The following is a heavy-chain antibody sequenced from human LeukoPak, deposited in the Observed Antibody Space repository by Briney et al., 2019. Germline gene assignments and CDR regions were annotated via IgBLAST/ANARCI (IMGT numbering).Heavy chain of an antibody. J-gene: IGHJ4*02. D-gene: IGHD3-22*01. Sequence: GGSLRLSCAASRFTFSNYWMSWVRQAPGKGLEWVANIKQDGSEKYYVDSAKGRFTISRDNAKNSLYLQMNSLRVEDTAVYYCARANYYYDSSGYSYWGQGTLVTVSS. CDR2: IKQDGSEK. CDR3: ARANYYYDSSGYSY. CDR1: RFTFSNYW. V-gene: IGHV3-7*05.